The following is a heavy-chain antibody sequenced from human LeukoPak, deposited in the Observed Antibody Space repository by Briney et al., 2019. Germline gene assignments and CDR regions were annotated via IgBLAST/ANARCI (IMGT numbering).Heavy chain of an antibody. D-gene: IGHD2-15*01. CDR3: ARQVVDRRGDYFDY. CDR1: GFTFSSYW. V-gene: IGHV3-7*01. CDR2: IKQDGSEK. Sequence: GGSLGLSCAASGFTFSSYWMSWVRQAPGKGLEWVANIKQDGSEKYYVDSVKGRFTISRDNAKNSLYLQMNSLRAEDTAVYYCARQVVDRRGDYFDYWGQGTLVTVSS. J-gene: IGHJ4*02.